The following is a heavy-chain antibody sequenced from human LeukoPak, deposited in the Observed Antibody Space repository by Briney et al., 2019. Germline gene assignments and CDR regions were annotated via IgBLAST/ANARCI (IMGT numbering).Heavy chain of an antibody. CDR2: IYYSGST. V-gene: IGHV4-31*03. Sequence: SETLSLTCIVSGGSISSGGYYWSWIRQYPGKGLEQIGYIYYSGSTDYNPSLKSRATISGDTSKNQFSLKLSSVTAADTAVYYCAGVSGTFDYWGQGTLVTVSS. CDR3: AGVSGTFDY. CDR1: GGSISSGGYY. D-gene: IGHD3-3*01. J-gene: IGHJ4*02.